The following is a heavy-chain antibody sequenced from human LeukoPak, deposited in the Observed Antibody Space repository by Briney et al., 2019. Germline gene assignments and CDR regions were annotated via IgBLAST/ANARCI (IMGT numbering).Heavy chain of an antibody. Sequence: PGGSLRLSCAASGFTFSNYKMHWVRQAPGEGLEWVSYLTGIGNTIDYAGSVKGRFTISGDNAKNSLYLQMNSLRAEDTAVYYCARAWPFYGSGSYSLDYWGQGTLVTVSS. V-gene: IGHV3-48*03. CDR1: GFTFSNYK. CDR2: LTGIGNTI. D-gene: IGHD3-10*01. CDR3: ARAWPFYGSGSYSLDY. J-gene: IGHJ4*02.